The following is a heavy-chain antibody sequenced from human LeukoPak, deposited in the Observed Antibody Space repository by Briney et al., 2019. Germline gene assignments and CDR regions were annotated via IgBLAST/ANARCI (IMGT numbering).Heavy chain of an antibody. CDR1: GFTDSSNY. V-gene: IGHV3-53*01. Sequence: GGSLRLXCAASGFTDSSNYMSWVRQAPGKGLEWVSVIYSGGSTYYADSVKGRFTISRDNSKNTLYLQMNSLRAEDTAVYYCARGLLRHYFDYWGQGTLVTVSS. CDR3: ARGLLRHYFDY. J-gene: IGHJ4*02. CDR2: IYSGGST. D-gene: IGHD2-21*02.